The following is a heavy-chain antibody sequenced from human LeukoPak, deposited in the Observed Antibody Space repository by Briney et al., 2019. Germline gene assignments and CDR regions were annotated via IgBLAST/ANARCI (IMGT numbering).Heavy chain of an antibody. Sequence: GGSLRLSCVASGFTFSTYWMHWVRQAPGKGLEWVSRPDRDGTTTSYADSVYGRFTISRDNAKSTLYLQMRSLRAEDTAVDYCVGDPGDYWGQGTLVTVSS. CDR3: VGDPGDY. CDR1: GFTFSTYW. J-gene: IGHJ4*02. D-gene: IGHD2-21*02. V-gene: IGHV3-74*01. CDR2: PDRDGTTT.